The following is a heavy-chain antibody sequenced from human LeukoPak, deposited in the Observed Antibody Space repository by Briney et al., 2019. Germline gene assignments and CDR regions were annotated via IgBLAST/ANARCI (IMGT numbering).Heavy chain of an antibody. D-gene: IGHD6-13*01. Sequence: PGRSLRLSCAASGFTFDDFAMHWVRQAPGKGLEWVSGIDYNSDGIDYAASVKGRFTISRGNAKNSLYLQMNSLRTEDTALYFCAKVSSSWYLAGPDYWGQGTLVTVSS. CDR2: IDYNSDGI. CDR1: GFTFDDFA. J-gene: IGHJ4*02. V-gene: IGHV3-9*01. CDR3: AKVSSSWYLAGPDY.